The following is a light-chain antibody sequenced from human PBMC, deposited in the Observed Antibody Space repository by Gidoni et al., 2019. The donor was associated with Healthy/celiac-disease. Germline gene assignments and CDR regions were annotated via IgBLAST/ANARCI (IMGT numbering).Light chain of an antibody. V-gene: IGKV1-5*01. CDR2: DAS. Sequence: DIQMTQSPSTLSASVGDRVTITCRASQSISSWLAWYQQKPGKAPKLLIYDASSLESGVPSRFSGSGSGTEFTLTISSLQPDDFATYYCQQYNSYWGTFXXXTKLEIK. CDR3: QQYNSYWGT. CDR1: QSISSW. J-gene: IGKJ2*01.